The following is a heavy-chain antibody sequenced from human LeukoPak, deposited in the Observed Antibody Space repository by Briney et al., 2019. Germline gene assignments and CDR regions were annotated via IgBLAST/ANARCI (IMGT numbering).Heavy chain of an antibody. V-gene: IGHV3-30*18. CDR3: AKEDRWGSWYFDY. CDR2: VAADGGAK. D-gene: IGHD3-16*01. CDR1: TFSGHG. Sequence: GGSLRLSCDLTFSGHGMHWVRQAPGKGLEWLAVVAADGGAKFYADSVRGRFTVFRDTSRNTVFLQLGGLKTDDTAVYYCAKEDRWGSWYFDYWGQGALVTVSS. J-gene: IGHJ4*02.